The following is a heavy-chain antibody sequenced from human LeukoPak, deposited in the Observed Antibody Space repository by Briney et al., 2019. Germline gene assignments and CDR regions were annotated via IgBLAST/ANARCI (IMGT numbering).Heavy chain of an antibody. Sequence: GGSLRLSCAASGFTFSSYGMHWVRQAPGKGLEWVAVIWYDGSNKYYADSVKGRFTISRDNSKNTLYLQMNSLRAEDTAVYYCARGAAAGLRRYYFDYWGQGTLVTVSS. J-gene: IGHJ4*02. CDR3: ARGAAAGLRRYYFDY. V-gene: IGHV3-33*01. CDR2: IWYDGSNK. D-gene: IGHD6-13*01. CDR1: GFTFSSYG.